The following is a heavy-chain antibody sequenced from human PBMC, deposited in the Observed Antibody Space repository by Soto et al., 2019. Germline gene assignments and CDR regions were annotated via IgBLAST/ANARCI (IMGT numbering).Heavy chain of an antibody. CDR1: GYSFMKYG. CDR2: ISPYSGYT. CDR3: AREASVLIPAAQPSRFDS. J-gene: IGHJ4*02. V-gene: IGHV1-18*01. Sequence: ASVTVSCKGFGYSFMKYGINWVRQAPGQGLELVGWISPYSGYTHSAQKFHGRLTLTTDTAASTAYMELRILRSADTALYYCAREASVLIPAAQPSRFDSWGQGTLVTVSS. D-gene: IGHD2-2*01.